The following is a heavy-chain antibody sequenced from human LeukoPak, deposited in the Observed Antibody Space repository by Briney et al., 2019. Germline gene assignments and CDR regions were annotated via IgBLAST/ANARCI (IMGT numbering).Heavy chain of an antibody. CDR3: ARASPYYDFWSGYFHYYYYMDV. Sequence: GSSVKVSCKASGGTFSSYAISWVRQAPGQGLEWMGRIIPIFGTANYAQKSQGRVTITTDESTSTAYMELSSLRSEDTAVYYCARASPYYDFWSGYFHYYYYMDVWGKGTTVTVSS. D-gene: IGHD3-3*01. CDR1: GGTFSSYA. J-gene: IGHJ6*03. CDR2: IIPIFGTA. V-gene: IGHV1-69*05.